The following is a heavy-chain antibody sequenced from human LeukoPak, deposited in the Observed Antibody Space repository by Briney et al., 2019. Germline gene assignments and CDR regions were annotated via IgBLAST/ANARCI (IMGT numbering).Heavy chain of an antibody. Sequence: SETLSLTCTVSGGSISSYYWSWIRQPPGKGLEWIATVLQLQTVRSFYNKSLESRVTMSLDTSQNQFSLNLTSVTAADTALYFCARVLHAPKFIDSWGQGTLVTVSS. CDR3: ARVLHAPKFIDS. J-gene: IGHJ4*02. CDR1: GGSISSYY. V-gene: IGHV4-59*04. CDR2: VLQLQTVRS. D-gene: IGHD2-8*01.